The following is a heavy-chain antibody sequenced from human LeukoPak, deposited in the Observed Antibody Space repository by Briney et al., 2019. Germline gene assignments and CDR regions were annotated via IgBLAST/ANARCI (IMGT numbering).Heavy chain of an antibody. CDR3: AKPLSGSPYYFDF. D-gene: IGHD1-26*01. Sequence: PGGSLRLSCAASGFTFNNYIMNWVRQAPGKGLEWVSSISSSSDYIYYADSVKGRFTISRDNAKNSLYLQMNSLRAEDMAVYYCAKPLSGSPYYFDFWGQGTLITVSS. CDR2: ISSSSDYI. J-gene: IGHJ4*02. CDR1: GFTFNNYI. V-gene: IGHV3-21*01.